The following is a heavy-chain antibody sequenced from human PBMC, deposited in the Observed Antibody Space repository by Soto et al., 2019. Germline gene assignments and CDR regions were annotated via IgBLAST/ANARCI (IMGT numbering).Heavy chain of an antibody. J-gene: IGHJ1*01. D-gene: IGHD6-13*01. Sequence: EVQLLESGGGLVRPGGSLRLSCAASGFTFSTYAMSWVRQGPGKGLEWVSAISGSGGSTYYADSVKGRFTISRDNSXXTLYLQMNSLRAEDTAIYYCAKDYSSNWYDKYFQHWGQGTLVTVSS. V-gene: IGHV3-23*01. CDR3: AKDYSSNWYDKYFQH. CDR1: GFTFSTYA. CDR2: ISGSGGST.